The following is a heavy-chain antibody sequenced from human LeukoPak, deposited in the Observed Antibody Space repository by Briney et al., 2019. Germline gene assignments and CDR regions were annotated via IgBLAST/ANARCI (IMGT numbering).Heavy chain of an antibody. CDR1: GFTFSSYS. Sequence: PGGSLRLSCAASGFTFSSYSMNWVRQAPGKGLEWVSSISSSSSYIYYADSVKGRFTISRDNAKNSLYLQVNSLRAEDTAVYYCARVEQWLAPKDYWGQGTLVTVSS. CDR3: ARVEQWLAPKDY. D-gene: IGHD6-19*01. V-gene: IGHV3-21*01. CDR2: ISSSSSYI. J-gene: IGHJ4*02.